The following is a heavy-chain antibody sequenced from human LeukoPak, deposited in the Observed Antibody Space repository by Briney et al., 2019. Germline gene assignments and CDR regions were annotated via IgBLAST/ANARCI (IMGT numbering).Heavy chain of an antibody. CDR1: GGSISSGGYY. D-gene: IGHD5-24*01. Sequence: SQTLSLTCTVSGGSISSGGYYWSWIRQHPGKGLEWIGYIYYSGSTYYNPSLKSRVTISVDTSKNQFSLKLSSVTAADTAVYYCARDYRRDGYNRLGYWGQGTLVTVSS. CDR2: IYYSGST. CDR3: ARDYRRDGYNRLGY. J-gene: IGHJ4*02. V-gene: IGHV4-31*03.